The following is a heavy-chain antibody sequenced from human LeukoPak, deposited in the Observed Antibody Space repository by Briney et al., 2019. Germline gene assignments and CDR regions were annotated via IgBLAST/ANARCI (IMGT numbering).Heavy chain of an antibody. CDR2: ISSTSSHI. J-gene: IGHJ4*02. D-gene: IGHD2-8*01. Sequence: GGSLGLSCAASGFIFSSYTMHWVRQAPGKGLEWVSLISSTSSHINYADSVKGRFTISRDNTKNSLYLQMSSLRAEDTAVYYCAGDLGVSYWGQGTLVTVSS. CDR3: AGDLGVSY. CDR1: GFIFSSYT. V-gene: IGHV3-21*01.